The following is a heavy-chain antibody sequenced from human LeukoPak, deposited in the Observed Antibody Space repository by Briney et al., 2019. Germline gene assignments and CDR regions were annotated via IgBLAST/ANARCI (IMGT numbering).Heavy chain of an antibody. CDR3: ARAASGSPHYYFDY. V-gene: IGHV3-21*01. CDR2: ISSSSSYI. J-gene: IGHJ4*02. D-gene: IGHD1-26*01. Sequence: SGRSLRLSCAASGFTFSSYSMNWVRQAPGKGLEWVSSISSSSSYIYYADSVKGRFTISRDNAKNSLYLQMNSLRAEDTAVYYCARAASGSPHYYFDYWGQGTLVTVSS. CDR1: GFTFSSYS.